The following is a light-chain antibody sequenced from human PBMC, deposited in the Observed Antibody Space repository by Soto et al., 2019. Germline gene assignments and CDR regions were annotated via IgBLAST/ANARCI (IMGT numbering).Light chain of an antibody. CDR2: GAS. V-gene: IGKV3-15*01. Sequence: EIVMTQSPATLSVSPGDRATLSCRASQSIRSNLAWYQQKPGQAPRLLIYGASTRATGIPARFSGSGSGTEFTLTINRLQSEDFAVYYCQEYNKWPPITFGQGTRLEIK. CDR1: QSIRSN. J-gene: IGKJ5*01. CDR3: QEYNKWPPIT.